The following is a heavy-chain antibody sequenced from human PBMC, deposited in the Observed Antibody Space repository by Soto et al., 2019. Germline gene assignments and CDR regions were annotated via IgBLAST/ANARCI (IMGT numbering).Heavy chain of an antibody. D-gene: IGHD3-3*01. Sequence: GGSLRLSCAASGFTFSSYGMHWVRQAPGKGLEWVAVIWYDGSNKYYADSVKGRFIISRDNSKNTLYLQMNSLRADDTAVYYCARAPDFWSGYFDYWGQGTLVTVSS. J-gene: IGHJ4*02. CDR2: IWYDGSNK. CDR3: ARAPDFWSGYFDY. V-gene: IGHV3-33*01. CDR1: GFTFSSYG.